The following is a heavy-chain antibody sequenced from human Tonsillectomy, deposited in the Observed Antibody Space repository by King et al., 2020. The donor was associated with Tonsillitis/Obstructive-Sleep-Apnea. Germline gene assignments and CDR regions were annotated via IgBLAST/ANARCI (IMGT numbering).Heavy chain of an antibody. CDR1: GGSISSSSYY. CDR3: ARAPLELRVWFDP. V-gene: IGHV4-39*01. J-gene: IGHJ5*02. D-gene: IGHD1-7*01. Sequence: LQLQESGPGLVKPSETLSLTCTVSGGSISSSSYYWGWIRQPPGKGLEWIGAIYYSGSTYYNPSLKSRVTISVDTSQTQFSLKLRSVTAADTAVYYCARAPLELRVWFDPWGQGTLVTVSS. CDR2: IYYSGST.